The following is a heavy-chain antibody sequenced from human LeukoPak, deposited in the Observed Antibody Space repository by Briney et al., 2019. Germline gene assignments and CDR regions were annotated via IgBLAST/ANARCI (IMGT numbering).Heavy chain of an antibody. D-gene: IGHD3-3*01. CDR1: GGSISSSSYY. V-gene: IGHV4-39*02. J-gene: IGHJ5*02. CDR3: ARERNRPTYYDFWSGLGSWFDP. Sequence: WETLSLTCTVSGGSISSSSYYWGWIRQPPGKGLEWIGSIYYSGSTYYNPSLKSRVTISVDTSKNQFSLKLSSVTAADTAVYYCARERNRPTYYDFWSGLGSWFDPWGQGTLVTVSS. CDR2: IYYSGST.